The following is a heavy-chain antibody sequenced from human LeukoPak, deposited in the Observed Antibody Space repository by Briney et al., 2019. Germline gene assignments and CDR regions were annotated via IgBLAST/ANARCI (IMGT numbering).Heavy chain of an antibody. D-gene: IGHD6-13*01. J-gene: IGHJ4*02. CDR2: IKSNVDGGTT. CDR3: TTDAGYSSRWYNY. Sequence: AGGSLRLSCAASGFTFSSYAMSWVRQAPGKGLEWVGRIKSNVDGGTTDYAAPVKGRFTISRDDSRNTLYLQINSLKTEDTAVYYCTTDAGYSSRWYNYWGQGTLVTVSS. CDR1: GFTFSSYA. V-gene: IGHV3-15*01.